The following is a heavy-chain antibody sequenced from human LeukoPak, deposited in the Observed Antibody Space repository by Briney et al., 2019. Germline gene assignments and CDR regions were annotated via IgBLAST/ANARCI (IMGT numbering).Heavy chain of an antibody. CDR1: GYSFTSYW. V-gene: IGHV5-51*01. Sequence: GESLKISCKGSGYSFTSYWIAWVRQMPGKGLEWMGIIYPGDSDTRYSPSFQGQVTISADKSTSTAYLQWSSLKASDTAMYYCATHSGSYFYYFDNWGQGTLVTVSS. J-gene: IGHJ4*02. D-gene: IGHD1-26*01. CDR3: ATHSGSYFYYFDN. CDR2: IYPGDSDT.